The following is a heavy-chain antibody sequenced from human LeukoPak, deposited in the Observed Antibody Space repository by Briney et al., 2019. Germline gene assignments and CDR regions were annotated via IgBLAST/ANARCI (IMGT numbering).Heavy chain of an antibody. J-gene: IGHJ4*02. D-gene: IGHD3-16*01. Sequence: GGSLRLSCAASGFTFSSYWMHWVRQAPGKGLVWVSLISTDGSSTRYADSVRGRFAISRDNAKNTLYVQMNSLRAEDTAVYYCAKVTGGDMITYGGLDYWGQGTLVTVSS. CDR2: ISTDGSST. CDR3: AKVTGGDMITYGGLDY. V-gene: IGHV3-74*01. CDR1: GFTFSSYW.